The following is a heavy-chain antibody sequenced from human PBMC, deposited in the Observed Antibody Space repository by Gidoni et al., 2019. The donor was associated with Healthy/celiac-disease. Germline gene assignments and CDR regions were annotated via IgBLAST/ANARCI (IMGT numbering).Heavy chain of an antibody. V-gene: IGHV3-23*01. J-gene: IGHJ3*02. CDR3: AKRYCSGGSCYSGAFDI. Sequence: EVQLLESGGGLVQPGGSLILSCAASGFTFSSYAMSWVRQAPGKGLEWVSAISGSGGSTYYADSVKGRFTISRDNSKNTLYLQMNSLRAEDTAVYYCAKRYCSGGSCYSGAFDIWGQGTMVTVSS. D-gene: IGHD2-15*01. CDR1: GFTFSSYA. CDR2: ISGSGGST.